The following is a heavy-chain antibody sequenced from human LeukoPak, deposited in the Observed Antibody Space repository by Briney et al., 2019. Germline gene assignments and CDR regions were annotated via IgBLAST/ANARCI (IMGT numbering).Heavy chain of an antibody. Sequence: GGSRRLSCAASGFTFSSYAMSWVRQAPAKGLEWVSDISGSGGSTYYADSEKGRFTISRDNSKNTLYLQMNSLRAEDTAVYYCATGDYDPIDYWGQGTLVTVSS. CDR2: ISGSGGST. V-gene: IGHV3-23*01. CDR3: ATGDYDPIDY. D-gene: IGHD3-22*01. CDR1: GFTFSSYA. J-gene: IGHJ4*02.